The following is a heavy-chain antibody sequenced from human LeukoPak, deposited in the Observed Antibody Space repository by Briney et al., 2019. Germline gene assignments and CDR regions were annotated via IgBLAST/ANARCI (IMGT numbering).Heavy chain of an antibody. Sequence: GGSLRLSCAASGFTFSSYEMNWVRQAPGKGLEWVSAISGSGGSTYYADSVKGRFTISRDNSKNTLYLQMNSLRAEDTAVYYCAKDRTYYDFWSGTDYWGQGTLVTVSS. J-gene: IGHJ4*02. CDR2: ISGSGGST. D-gene: IGHD3-3*01. CDR3: AKDRTYYDFWSGTDY. V-gene: IGHV3-23*01. CDR1: GFTFSSYE.